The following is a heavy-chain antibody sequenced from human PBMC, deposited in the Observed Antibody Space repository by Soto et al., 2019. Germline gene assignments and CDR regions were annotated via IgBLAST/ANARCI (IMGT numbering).Heavy chain of an antibody. CDR2: ISAYNGNT. J-gene: IGHJ6*02. CDR3: AREQVYRSSWFSLAYYYYGMDV. CDR1: GYTFTSYG. V-gene: IGHV1-18*04. Sequence: ASVKVSCKASGYTFTSYGISWVRQAPGQGLEWMGWISAYNGNTNYAQKLQGRVTMTTDTSTSTAYMELRSLRSEDTAVYYCAREQVYRSSWFSLAYYYYGMDVWGQGTTVTVSS. D-gene: IGHD6-13*01.